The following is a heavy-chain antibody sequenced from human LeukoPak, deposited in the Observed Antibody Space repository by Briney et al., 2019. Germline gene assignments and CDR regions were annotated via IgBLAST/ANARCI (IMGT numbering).Heavy chain of an antibody. CDR2: FDPEDGET. Sequence: ASVKVSCKVSGYTLTELSMHWVRQAPGKGLGWMGGFDPEDGETIYAQKFQGRVTMTEDTSTDTAYMELSSLRSEDTAVYYCATDRRCSSTSCYTGPGDAFDIWGQGTMVTVSS. D-gene: IGHD2-2*02. CDR3: ATDRRCSSTSCYTGPGDAFDI. CDR1: GYTLTELS. J-gene: IGHJ3*02. V-gene: IGHV1-24*01.